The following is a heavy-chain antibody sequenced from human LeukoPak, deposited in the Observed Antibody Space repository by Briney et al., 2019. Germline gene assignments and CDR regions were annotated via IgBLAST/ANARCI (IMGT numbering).Heavy chain of an antibody. CDR3: AADRWQQLVSWHAFDI. CDR1: GFTFTSSA. D-gene: IGHD6-13*01. V-gene: IGHV1-58*02. J-gene: IGHJ3*02. Sequence: ASVKVPCKASGFTFTSSAMQWVRQARGQRLEWIGWIVVGSGNTNYAQKFQERVTITRDMSTSTAYMELSSLRSEDTAVYYCAADRWQQLVSWHAFDIWGQGTMVTVSS. CDR2: IVVGSGNT.